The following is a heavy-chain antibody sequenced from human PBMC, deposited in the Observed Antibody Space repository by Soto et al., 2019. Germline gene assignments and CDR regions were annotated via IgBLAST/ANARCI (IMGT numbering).Heavy chain of an antibody. D-gene: IGHD2-8*01. V-gene: IGHV3-48*01. CDR2: FSGISSMI. Sequence: EVQLVESGGGLVQPGGSLRLSFAASGFTSSSYSMNWVRQAPGKGRGGVSYFSGISSMIYYADSVKGRFTISRDNAKNSLYLQMNSLRAEDTAVYYCARDLNPRQEMLYALLGYWGQGTLVTVSS. CDR1: GFTSSSYS. CDR3: ARDLNPRQEMLYALLGY. J-gene: IGHJ4*02.